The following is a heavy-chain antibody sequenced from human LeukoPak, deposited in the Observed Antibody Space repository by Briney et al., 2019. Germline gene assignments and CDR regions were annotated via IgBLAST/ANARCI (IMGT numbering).Heavy chain of an antibody. J-gene: IGHJ4*02. Sequence: PSETLSLTCTVSGSSISRYYWSWIRQPAGKGLEWIGRIDGSGNTNYNPSLKSRISVSVDTSNNQVSRKLSYVTAADTAAYYCARDGGSGWFDYWGQGTLVTVSS. CDR2: IDGSGNT. CDR1: GSSISRYY. D-gene: IGHD6-19*01. V-gene: IGHV4-4*07. CDR3: ARDGGSGWFDY.